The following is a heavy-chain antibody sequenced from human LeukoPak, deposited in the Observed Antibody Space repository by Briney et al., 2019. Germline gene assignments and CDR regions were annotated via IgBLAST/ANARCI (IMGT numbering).Heavy chain of an antibody. CDR2: IYYSGST. J-gene: IGHJ6*02. V-gene: IGHV4-59*01. CDR3: ARRRPYYYDSSGYSKIYYYYGMDV. D-gene: IGHD3-22*01. Sequence: SETLSLTCTVSGGSISSYYWSWIRQPPGKGLEWIGYIYYSGSTNYHPSLKSRVTISVDTSKNQFSLKLSSVTAADTAVYYCARRRPYYYDSSGYSKIYYYYGMDVWGQGTTVTVSS. CDR1: GGSISSYY.